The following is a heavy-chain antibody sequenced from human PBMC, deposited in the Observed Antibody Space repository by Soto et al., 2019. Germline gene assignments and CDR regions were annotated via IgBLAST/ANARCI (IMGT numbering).Heavy chain of an antibody. Sequence: GGSLRLSCLASGFTFIDFAMTWVRHVPGRGLEWVASLDGAGGSTYYAESVRGRFSISRDNSQNTLFLQMTRLTVDDTAIYYCAAPRDEYGSGVSWFTYGMDIWGQGTTVTVSS. CDR3: AAPRDEYGSGVSWFTYGMDI. V-gene: IGHV3-23*01. J-gene: IGHJ6*02. CDR1: GFTFIDFA. D-gene: IGHD3-10*01. CDR2: LDGAGGST.